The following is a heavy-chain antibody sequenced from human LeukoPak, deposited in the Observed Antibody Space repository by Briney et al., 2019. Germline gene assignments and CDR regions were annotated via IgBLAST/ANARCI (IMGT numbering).Heavy chain of an antibody. CDR2: INSDGSST. CDR3: ARDHIPSLLWFGERPYMDV. Sequence: GGSLRLSCAASGFTFSSYWMHWVRQAPGKGLVWVSRINSDGSSTSYADSVKGRFTISRDNAKNTLYLQMNSLRAEDTAVYYCARDHIPSLLWFGERPYMDVWGKGTTVTISS. J-gene: IGHJ6*03. CDR1: GFTFSSYW. D-gene: IGHD3-10*01. V-gene: IGHV3-74*01.